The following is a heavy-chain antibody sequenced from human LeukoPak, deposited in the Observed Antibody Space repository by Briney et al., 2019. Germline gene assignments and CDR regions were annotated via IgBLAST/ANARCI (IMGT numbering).Heavy chain of an antibody. CDR3: ARPEQRLRGAFDI. CDR2: VIPIFGTA. D-gene: IGHD6-25*01. CDR1: GGTFSSYA. Sequence: SVKVSCKASGGTFSSYAISWVRQAPGQGLEWMGGVIPIFGTANYAQKFQGRVTITTDESTSTAYMELSRLRSEDTAVYYCARPEQRLRGAFDIWGQGTMVTVSS. V-gene: IGHV1-69*05. J-gene: IGHJ3*02.